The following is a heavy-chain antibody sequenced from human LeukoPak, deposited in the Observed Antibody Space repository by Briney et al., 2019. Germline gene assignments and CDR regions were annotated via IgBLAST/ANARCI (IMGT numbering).Heavy chain of an antibody. V-gene: IGHV3-21*01. CDR1: GFTLSSYS. CDR3: ARVVAARGGYYYMDV. CDR2: ISSSSSYI. J-gene: IGHJ6*03. Sequence: GSLRLSCAASGFTLSSYSMNWVRQAPGKGLEWVSSISSSSSYIYYADSVKGRFTISRDNAKNSLYLQMNSLRAEDTAVYYCARVVAARGGYYYMDVWGKGTTVTVSS. D-gene: IGHD6-6*01.